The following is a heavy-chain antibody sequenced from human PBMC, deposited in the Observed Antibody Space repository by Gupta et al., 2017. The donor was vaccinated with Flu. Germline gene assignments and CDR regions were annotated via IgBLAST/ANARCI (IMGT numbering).Heavy chain of an antibody. CDR2: INPEGSKK. CDR3: VRDPESSAVDC. J-gene: IGHJ3*01. V-gene: IGHV3-7*01. Sequence: SSWMTWVSQAPGTGLEVVANINPEGSKKNQWDAVKGRFTISRDNAKNSVFLQMHSRRVDDTDNYFCVRDPESSAVDCGGQGTMVTVSS. CDR1: SSW.